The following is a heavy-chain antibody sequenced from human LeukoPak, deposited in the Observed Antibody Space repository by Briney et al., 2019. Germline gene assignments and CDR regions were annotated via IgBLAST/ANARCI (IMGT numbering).Heavy chain of an antibody. J-gene: IGHJ3*02. Sequence: GSLRLSCEASGFTFSSYSVSWVRQAPGKGPQWVSYISSSGITIYHADSVKGRFTISRDNAKNSLFLQMSSLRDEDTAVYYCARVDWGSFAFDIWGQGTMVTVSS. D-gene: IGHD7-27*01. CDR3: ARVDWGSFAFDI. CDR2: ISSSGITI. CDR1: GFTFSSYS. V-gene: IGHV3-48*02.